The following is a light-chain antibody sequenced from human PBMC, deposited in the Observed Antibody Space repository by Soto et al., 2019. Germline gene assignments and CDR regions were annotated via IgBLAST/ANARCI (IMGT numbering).Light chain of an antibody. J-gene: IGKJ1*01. V-gene: IGKV3-20*01. Sequence: EVVLTQSPATLSLSPGERATLSCRASQRVSSFLAWYQQTPGQAPRLLIYGASSRATGIPDRFSGSGSGTDFTLTISRLEPEDFAVYYCQQYGSSVWTFGQGTKVDIK. CDR3: QQYGSSVWT. CDR2: GAS. CDR1: QRVSSF.